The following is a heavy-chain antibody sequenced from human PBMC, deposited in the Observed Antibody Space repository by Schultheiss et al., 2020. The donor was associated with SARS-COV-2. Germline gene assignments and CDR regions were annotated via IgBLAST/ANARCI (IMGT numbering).Heavy chain of an antibody. CDR3: ARLGYCSSTSCSTDY. V-gene: IGHV3-20*04. CDR2: INWNGGST. Sequence: GGSLRLSCAASGFTFDDYGMSWVRQAPGKGLEWVSGINWNGGSTGYADSVKGRFTISRDNAKNSLYLQMNSLRAEDTALYYCARLGYCSSTSCSTDYWGQGTLVTVSS. CDR1: GFTFDDYG. D-gene: IGHD2-2*01. J-gene: IGHJ4*02.